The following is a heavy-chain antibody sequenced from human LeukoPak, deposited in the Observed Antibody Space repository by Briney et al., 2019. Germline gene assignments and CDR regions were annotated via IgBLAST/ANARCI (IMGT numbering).Heavy chain of an antibody. Sequence: SETLSLACTVSGGSTSSGDYYWSWIRQPPGKGLEWIGYIYYSGSTYYNPSLKSRVTISVDTSKNQFSLKLSSVTAADTAVYYCAREGIAAAGDYYYYGMDVWGQGTTVTVSS. D-gene: IGHD6-13*01. CDR3: AREGIAAAGDYYYYGMDV. V-gene: IGHV4-30-4*01. J-gene: IGHJ6*02. CDR2: IYYSGST. CDR1: GGSTSSGDYY.